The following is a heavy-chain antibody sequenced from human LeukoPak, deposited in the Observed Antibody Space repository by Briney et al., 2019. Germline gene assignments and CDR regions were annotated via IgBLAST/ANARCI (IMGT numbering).Heavy chain of an antibody. V-gene: IGHV4-4*09. Sequence: SETLSLTCTVSGGSISSYYWSWLRQPPGKGLEWIGYIYTSGSTNYNPSLKSRVTISVDTSKNQFSLKLSSVTAADTAVYYCARHPGGIAVTHFDYWGQGILVTVSS. J-gene: IGHJ4*02. CDR2: IYTSGST. D-gene: IGHD6-19*01. CDR3: ARHPGGIAVTHFDY. CDR1: GGSISSYY.